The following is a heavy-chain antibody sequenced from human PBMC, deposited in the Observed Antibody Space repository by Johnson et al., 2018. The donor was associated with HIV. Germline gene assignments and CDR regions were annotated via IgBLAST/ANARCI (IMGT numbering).Heavy chain of an antibody. CDR1: GFTFSSYA. CDR3: GRGGGDCGGDCFLGAFDI. V-gene: IGHV3-23*04. D-gene: IGHD2-21*01. CDR2: ISGSGGST. Sequence: VQLVESGGGVVQPGRSLRLSCAASGFTFSSYAMSWVRQAPGKGLEWVSAISGSGGSTYYADSVKGRFTISTDNAKNSLYLQMHSLRAEDTALYYWGRGGGDCGGDCFLGAFDIWGQGTMVTVSS. J-gene: IGHJ3*02.